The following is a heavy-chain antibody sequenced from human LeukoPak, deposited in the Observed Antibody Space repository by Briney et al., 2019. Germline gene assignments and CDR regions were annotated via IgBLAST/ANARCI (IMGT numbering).Heavy chain of an antibody. CDR1: GFTVSSNY. CDR3: AGGYYYDSALDY. Sequence: GGSLRLSCAASGFTVSSNYMSWVRQAPGKRLEWVSVIYSGGSTYYADSVKGRFTISRDNSENTLYLQMNSLRAEDTAVYYCAGGYYYDSALDYWGQGTLVTVSS. D-gene: IGHD3-22*01. CDR2: IYSGGST. V-gene: IGHV3-53*01. J-gene: IGHJ4*02.